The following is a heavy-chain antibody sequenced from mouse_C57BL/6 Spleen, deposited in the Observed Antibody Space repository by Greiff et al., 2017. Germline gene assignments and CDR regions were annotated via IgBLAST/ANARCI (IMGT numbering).Heavy chain of an antibody. D-gene: IGHD1-1*01. V-gene: IGHV1-64*01. CDR1: GYTFTSYW. CDR3: ASHITTVRYFDV. CDR2: IHPNSGST. Sequence: QVQLQQPVAELVKPGASVKLSCKASGYTFTSYWMHWVKQRPGQGLEWIGMIHPNSGSTNYNEKFKSKATLTVDKSSSTAYMQLSSLTSEDSAVYYCASHITTVRYFDVWGTGTTVTVSS. J-gene: IGHJ1*03.